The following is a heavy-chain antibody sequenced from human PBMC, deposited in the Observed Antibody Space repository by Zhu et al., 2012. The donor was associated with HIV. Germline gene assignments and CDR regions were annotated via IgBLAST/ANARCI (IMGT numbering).Heavy chain of an antibody. J-gene: IGHJ2*01. D-gene: IGHD3-10*01. Sequence: EVQLVETGGGLIQPGGSLRLSCAASGFTVSSNYMSWVRQAPGKGLEWVSVIYSGGSTYYADSVKGRFTISRDNSKNTLYLQMNSLRAEDTAVYYCARYPMVRGVIHGDWYFDLWGRGTLVTVSS. CDR1: GFTVSSNY. V-gene: IGHV3-53*02. CDR3: ARYPMVRGVIHGDWYFDL. CDR2: IYSGGST.